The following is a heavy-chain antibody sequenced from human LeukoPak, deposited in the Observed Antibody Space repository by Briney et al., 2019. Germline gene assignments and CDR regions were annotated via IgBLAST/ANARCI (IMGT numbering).Heavy chain of an antibody. V-gene: IGHV4-30-4*08. CDR3: ARVSGLQGSLDAFDI. CDR2: FYYSGST. D-gene: IGHD2-15*01. Sequence: PSQTLSLTCTVSGGSISSGDYYWSWIRQPPGKGLEWIGYFYYSGSTYYNPSLKSRVTISVDTSKNQFSLKLSSVTAADTAVYYCARVSGLQGSLDAFDIWGQGTMVTVSS. J-gene: IGHJ3*02. CDR1: GGSISSGDYY.